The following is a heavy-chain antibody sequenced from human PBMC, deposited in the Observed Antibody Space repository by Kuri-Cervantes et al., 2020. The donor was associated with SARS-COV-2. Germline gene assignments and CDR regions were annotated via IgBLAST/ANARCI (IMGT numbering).Heavy chain of an antibody. J-gene: IGHJ5*02. CDR3: ARALAYGFWSGYRPRGWFDP. Sequence: SETLSLTCTVSGGSISSSSYYWGWIRQPPGKGLEWIGSIYYSGSTNYNPSLKSRVTISVDTSKNQFSLKLSSVTAADTAVYYCARALAYGFWSGYRPRGWFDPWGQGTLVTVSS. V-gene: IGHV4-39*07. CDR1: GGSISSSSYY. D-gene: IGHD3-3*01. CDR2: IYYSGST.